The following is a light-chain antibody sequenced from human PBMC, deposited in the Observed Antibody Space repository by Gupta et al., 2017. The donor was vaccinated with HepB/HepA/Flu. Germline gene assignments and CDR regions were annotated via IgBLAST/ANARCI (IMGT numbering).Light chain of an antibody. V-gene: IGKV4-1*01. CDR3: QQYYNTPYT. CDR1: QSVLYSSNNKNY. J-gene: IGKJ2*01. Sequence: DIVMTQSPDSLAVSLGERATIHCKSSQSVLYSSNNKNYLAWFQQKPGQPPKLLFFWASTRESGVPDRISGSGSGTDFTLTISSLQAEDVGVYYCQQYYNTPYTFGQGTKLEIK. CDR2: WAS.